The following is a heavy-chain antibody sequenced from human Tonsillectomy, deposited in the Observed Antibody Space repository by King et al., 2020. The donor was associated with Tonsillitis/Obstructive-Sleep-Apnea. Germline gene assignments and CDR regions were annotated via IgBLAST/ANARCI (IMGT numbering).Heavy chain of an antibody. V-gene: IGHV3-21*06. CDR3: VRDGSSSDFYYYYYMDV. J-gene: IGHJ6*03. CDR2: LSSTSEYI. CDR1: GFTFTNYV. Sequence: VQLVESGGGLVKPGGSLRLSCAASGFTFTNYVLNWVRQAPGNGLEWVSSLSSTSEYIFYADSGRGRFTISKDNAKHSTYLQMNSLRAEDTAVYYCVRDGSSSDFYYYYYMDVWGNGTTVTVS. D-gene: IGHD6-6*01.